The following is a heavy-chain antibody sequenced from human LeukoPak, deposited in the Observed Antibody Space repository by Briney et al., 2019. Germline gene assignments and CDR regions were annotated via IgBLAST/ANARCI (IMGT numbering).Heavy chain of an antibody. CDR1: GGSISSGSYY. CDR3: ARILRTSGV. D-gene: IGHD3-3*01. Sequence: SETLSLTCTVSGGSISSGSYYWSWIRQPAGKGLEWIGRIYTSGSTNYNPSLKSRVTISVDTSKNQFSLKLSSVTAADTAVYYCARILRTSGVRGKGTTVTVSS. J-gene: IGHJ6*04. CDR2: IYTSGST. V-gene: IGHV4-61*02.